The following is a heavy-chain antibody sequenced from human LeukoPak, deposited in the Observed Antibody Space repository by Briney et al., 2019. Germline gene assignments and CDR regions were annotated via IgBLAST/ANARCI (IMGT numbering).Heavy chain of an antibody. CDR2: ISCSGGST. CDR3: AKEARGSGSYYPEPFDY. D-gene: IGHD3-10*01. V-gene: IGHV3-23*01. J-gene: IGHJ4*02. CDR1: GFTFSSYA. Sequence: GGSLRLSCAASGFTFSSYAMSWVRQAPGKGREWVSAISCSGGSTYYADSVKGRFTISRDNSKNTLYLQMNSLRAEDTAVYYCAKEARGSGSYYPEPFDYWGQGTLVTVSS.